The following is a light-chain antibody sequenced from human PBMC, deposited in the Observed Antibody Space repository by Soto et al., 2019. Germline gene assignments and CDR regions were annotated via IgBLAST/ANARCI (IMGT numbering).Light chain of an antibody. Sequence: QAVVTQPPSVSGSPGQSVTISCTGTSSDIGSYDRVSWYQQPPGTAPRLMIYEVSNRPSGVPDRFSGSKSGNTASLTISGLQPEDETDYYCTSFTTSKTYVFGTGTKVTVL. CDR3: TSFTTSKTYV. CDR1: SSDIGSYDR. CDR2: EVS. J-gene: IGLJ1*01. V-gene: IGLV2-18*02.